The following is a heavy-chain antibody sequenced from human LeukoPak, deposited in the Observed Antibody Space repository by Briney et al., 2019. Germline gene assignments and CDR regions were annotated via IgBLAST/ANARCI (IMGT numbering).Heavy chain of an antibody. Sequence: SETLSLTCTVSGGSISSGGYYWSWIRQPPGKGLEWIGEINHSGSTNYNPSLKSRVTISVDTSKNQFSLKLSSVTAADTAVYYCARGGSWGQGTLVTVSS. V-gene: IGHV4-39*07. CDR1: GGSISSGGYY. J-gene: IGHJ4*02. D-gene: IGHD3-10*01. CDR2: INHSGST. CDR3: ARGGS.